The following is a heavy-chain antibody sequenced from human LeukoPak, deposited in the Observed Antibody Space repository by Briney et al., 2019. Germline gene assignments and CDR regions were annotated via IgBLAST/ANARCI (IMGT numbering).Heavy chain of an antibody. Sequence: PSETLSLTCTVSGGSISSSSYYWGWIRQPPGKGLEWIGSIYYSGSTYYNPSLKSRVTISVDTSKNQFSLKLSSVTAADTAVYYCARVRLVRGVIMTEGFDYWGQGTLVTVSS. J-gene: IGHJ4*02. CDR1: GGSISSSSYY. D-gene: IGHD3-10*01. V-gene: IGHV4-39*07. CDR3: ARVRLVRGVIMTEGFDY. CDR2: IYYSGST.